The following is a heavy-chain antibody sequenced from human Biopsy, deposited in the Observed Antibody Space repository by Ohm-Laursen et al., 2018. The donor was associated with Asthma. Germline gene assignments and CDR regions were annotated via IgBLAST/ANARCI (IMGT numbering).Heavy chain of an antibody. D-gene: IGHD6-6*01. CDR2: IKEDGSEK. J-gene: IGHJ3*02. CDR1: GFTFRSYW. Sequence: SLRLPCAASGFTFRSYWMSWVRQAPGKGLEWVANIKEDGSEKYYVDSVKGRFTISRDNAKNSLYLQMNSLRAEETAVYYCARARESSSWASAFDIWGQGTKVTVSS. CDR3: ARARESSSWASAFDI. V-gene: IGHV3-7*01.